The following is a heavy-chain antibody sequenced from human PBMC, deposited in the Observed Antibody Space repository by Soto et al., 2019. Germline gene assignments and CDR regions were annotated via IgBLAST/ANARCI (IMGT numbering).Heavy chain of an antibody. D-gene: IGHD2-2*01. CDR1: VGSFSGYY. CDR2: INHSGST. J-gene: IGHJ4*02. CDR3: ARGKRGPAARTFDY. V-gene: IGHV4-34*01. Sequence: SETLSLTCAVYVGSFSGYYWSWIRQPPGKGLEWIGEINHSGSTNYNPSLKSRVTISVDTSKNQFSLKLSSVTAADTAVYYCARGKRGPAARTFDYWGQGTLVTVSS.